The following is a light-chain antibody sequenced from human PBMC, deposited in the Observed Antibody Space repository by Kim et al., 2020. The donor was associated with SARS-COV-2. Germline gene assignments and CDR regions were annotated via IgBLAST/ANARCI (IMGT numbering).Light chain of an antibody. J-gene: IGLJ1*01. CDR1: SSDVGCYSY. CDR3: SSYAGSNNYV. V-gene: IGLV2-8*01. Sequence: GHTTTVSCTGSSSDVGCYSYVSWYQQHPDKAPKLMIYEVTKRPSGVPDRFSGSKSGSTASLTVSGLQAEDEADYYCSSYAGSNNYVFGTETKVTVL. CDR2: EVT.